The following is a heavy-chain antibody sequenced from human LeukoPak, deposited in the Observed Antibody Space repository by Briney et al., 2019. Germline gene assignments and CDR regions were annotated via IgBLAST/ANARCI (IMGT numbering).Heavy chain of an antibody. CDR1: GFTFSSYA. J-gene: IGHJ4*02. CDR2: ISGSGGST. D-gene: IGHD1-26*01. V-gene: IGHV3-23*01. CDR3: AKGIIYVLGVDY. Sequence: PGGSLRLSCAASGFTFSSYAMSWVRQAPGKGLDWVSAISGSGGSTYYADSVKGRFTISRDNSKNTLYLQMNSLRAEDTAVYYCAKGIIYVLGVDYWGQGTLVTVSS.